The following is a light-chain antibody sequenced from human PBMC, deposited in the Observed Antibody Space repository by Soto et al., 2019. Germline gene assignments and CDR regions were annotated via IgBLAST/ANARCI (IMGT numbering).Light chain of an antibody. CDR3: QQYSSYSLYT. Sequence: DIQLTQSPSTLSASVGDRVTLTCRASQSISGWLAWFHQKPGKAPKLLIYDASTLESGVPARFSGSGSGTQFTLTISSLQPDDFATYYCQQYSSYSLYTFGQGTKLEIK. CDR2: DAS. V-gene: IGKV1-5*01. CDR1: QSISGW. J-gene: IGKJ2*01.